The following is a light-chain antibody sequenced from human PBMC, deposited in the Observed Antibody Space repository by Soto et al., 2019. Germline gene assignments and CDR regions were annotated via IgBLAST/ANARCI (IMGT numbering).Light chain of an antibody. V-gene: IGLV2-23*02. CDR2: EVN. CDR1: TSDVGSYKL. CDR3: CSSGRSPTYV. J-gene: IGLJ1*01. Sequence: QSVLTQPASVSGSPGQSITISCTGTTSDVGSYKLVSWYQQHPGKAPKLIIFEVNKRPAGVSNRFSGSKSGNTASLTISGLKAEDEADYYCCSSGRSPTYVFGPGTKLTVL.